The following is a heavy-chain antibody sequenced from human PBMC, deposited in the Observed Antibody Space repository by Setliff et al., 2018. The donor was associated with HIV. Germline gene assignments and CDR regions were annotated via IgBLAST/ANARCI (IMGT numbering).Heavy chain of an antibody. V-gene: IGHV2-5*01. J-gene: IGHJ4*02. D-gene: IGHD3-3*01. Sequence: SGPTLVNPTQTLTLTCTFSGFSLSTSGLGVGWIRQPPGKALEWLALIYWNDDKRYSPSLKSRLTIRKDASKNQVVLTMTNMDPVDTATYYCAHSFRYDFYLDYWGQGTLVTVSS. CDR1: GFSLSTSGLG. CDR2: IYWNDDK. CDR3: AHSFRYDFYLDY.